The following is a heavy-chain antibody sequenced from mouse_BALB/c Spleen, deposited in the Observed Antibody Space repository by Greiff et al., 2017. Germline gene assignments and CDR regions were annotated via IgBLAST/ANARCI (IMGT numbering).Heavy chain of an antibody. CDR3: ARKRNYRYDVNAMDD. Sequence: VQLQQSGAELMKPGASVKISCKATGYTFSSYWIEWVKQRPGHGLEWIGEILPGSGSTNYNEKFKGKATFTADTSSNTAYMQLSSLTSEDSAVYYCARKRNYRYDVNAMDDWGQGTSVTVSS. CDR2: ILPGSGST. V-gene: IGHV1-9*01. CDR1: GYTFSSYW. D-gene: IGHD2-14*01. J-gene: IGHJ4*01.